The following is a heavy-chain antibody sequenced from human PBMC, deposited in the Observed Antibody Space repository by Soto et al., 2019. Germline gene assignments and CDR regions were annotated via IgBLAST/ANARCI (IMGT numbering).Heavy chain of an antibody. V-gene: IGHV1-18*01. CDR2: ISAYNGNT. CDR1: GYTFTSYG. D-gene: IGHD3-22*01. J-gene: IGHJ3*02. CDR3: ARARNDYYDCSGYYYVLDAFDI. Sequence: QVQLVQSGAEVKKPGASVKVSCKASGYTFTSYGISWVRQAPGQGLEWMGWISAYNGNTNYAQKLQGRVTMTTDTSTSTAYMELRSLRSDDTAVYYCARARNDYYDCSGYYYVLDAFDIWGQGTMVTVSS.